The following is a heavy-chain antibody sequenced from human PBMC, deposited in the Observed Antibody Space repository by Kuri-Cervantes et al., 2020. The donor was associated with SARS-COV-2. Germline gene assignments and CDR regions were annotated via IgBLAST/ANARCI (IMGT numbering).Heavy chain of an antibody. Sequence: GGPLRLPCAASGFTFSNAWMSWVRQAPGKGLEWVSYISSSSSTIYYADSVKGRFTISRDNAKNSLYLQMNSLRAEDTAVYYCATPAPEYGGNSGGWVFWGQGTLVTVSS. J-gene: IGHJ4*02. V-gene: IGHV3-48*01. CDR2: ISSSSSTI. CDR1: GFTFSNAW. D-gene: IGHD4-23*01. CDR3: ATPAPEYGGNSGGWVF.